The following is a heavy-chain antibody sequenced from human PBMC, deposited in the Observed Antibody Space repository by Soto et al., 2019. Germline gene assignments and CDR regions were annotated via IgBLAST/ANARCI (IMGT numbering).Heavy chain of an antibody. CDR3: ARDTYYYDTSGPHGNYYYGMDV. Sequence: SETLSLTCTVSGGSISSYYWSWIRQAAGKGLEWIGRIYTSGSTNYNPSLKSRVTMSVDTSKNQFSLKLSSVTAADTAVYYCARDTYYYDTSGPHGNYYYGMDVWGRGTTVTVSS. CDR1: GGSISSYY. J-gene: IGHJ6*02. CDR2: IYTSGST. D-gene: IGHD3-22*01. V-gene: IGHV4-4*07.